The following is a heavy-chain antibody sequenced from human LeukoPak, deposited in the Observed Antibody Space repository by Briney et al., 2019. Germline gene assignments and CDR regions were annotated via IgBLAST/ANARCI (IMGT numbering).Heavy chain of an antibody. Sequence: SETLSLTCTVSGGSISSHYWSWIRQPPGKGLEWIGYIYYSGSTNYNPSLKSRVTISVDTSKNQFTLKLSSVTAADTAVYYCARGQWFGELFPLGVWGKGTTVTVSS. J-gene: IGHJ6*04. V-gene: IGHV4-59*11. D-gene: IGHD3-10*01. CDR2: IYYSGST. CDR3: ARGQWFGELFPLGV. CDR1: GGSISSHY.